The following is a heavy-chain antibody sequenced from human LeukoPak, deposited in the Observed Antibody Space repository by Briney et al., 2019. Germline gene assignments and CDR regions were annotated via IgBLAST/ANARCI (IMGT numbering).Heavy chain of an antibody. D-gene: IGHD4-11*01. CDR2: ISGSGGRT. J-gene: IGHJ6*02. CDR1: GFTFSSYA. CDR3: AKGLGVTTYGMDV. V-gene: IGHV3-23*01. Sequence: GGSLRLSCAASGFTFSSYAMSWVRQAPGKGLEWVSAISGSGGRTYYADSVEGRLTISRDNSKNTLYLQMHSLRAEDTAVYHCAKGLGVTTYGMDVWGQGTTVTVSS.